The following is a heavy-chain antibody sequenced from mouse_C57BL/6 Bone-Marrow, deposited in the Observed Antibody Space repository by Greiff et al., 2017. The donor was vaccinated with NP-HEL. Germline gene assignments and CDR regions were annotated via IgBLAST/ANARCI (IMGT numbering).Heavy chain of an antibody. D-gene: IGHD1-1*01. Sequence: VKLMESGPGLVQPSQSLSITCTVSGFSLTSYGVHWVRQSPGKGLEWLGVIWRGGITDYNAAFMSRLSITKDNSKSQVFFKMNSLQADDTAIYYCAKRDYYGSSYDYAMDYWGQGTSVTVSS. CDR1: GFSLTSYG. CDR3: AKRDYYGSSYDYAMDY. J-gene: IGHJ4*01. CDR2: IWRGGIT. V-gene: IGHV2-5*01.